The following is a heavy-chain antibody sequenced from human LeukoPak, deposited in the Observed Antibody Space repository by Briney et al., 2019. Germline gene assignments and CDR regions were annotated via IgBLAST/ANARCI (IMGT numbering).Heavy chain of an antibody. D-gene: IGHD1-26*01. V-gene: IGHV3-9*01. J-gene: IGHJ4*02. Sequence: PGGSLRLSCAASGFTFDDYAMHSVRQAPGKGLEWVSGISWNSGSIGYADSVKGRFTISRDNAKNSLYLQMNSLRAEDTALYYCAKDMESGSYSMPDYWGQGTLVTVSS. CDR1: GFTFDDYA. CDR3: AKDMESGSYSMPDY. CDR2: ISWNSGSI.